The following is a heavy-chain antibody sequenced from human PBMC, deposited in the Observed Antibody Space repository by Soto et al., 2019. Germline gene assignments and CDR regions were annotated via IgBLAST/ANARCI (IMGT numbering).Heavy chain of an antibody. Sequence: GGSLRLSCAASGFTFSSYSMNWVRQAPGKGLEWVSYISSSSSTIYYADSVKGRFTISRDNAKNSLYLQMNSLRAEDTAVYYCARDQTGTTSVAPYYYYYMDVWGKGTTVTVSS. D-gene: IGHD1-7*01. CDR2: ISSSSSTI. CDR3: ARDQTGTTSVAPYYYYYMDV. CDR1: GFTFSSYS. J-gene: IGHJ6*03. V-gene: IGHV3-48*01.